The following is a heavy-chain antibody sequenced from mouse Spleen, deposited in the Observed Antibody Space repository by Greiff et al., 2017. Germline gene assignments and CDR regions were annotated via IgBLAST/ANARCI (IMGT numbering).Heavy chain of an antibody. CDR2: INPSTGGT. D-gene: IGHD2-5*01. CDR3: ARGSNPGY. Sequence: EVQLQQSGPELVKPGASVKISCKASGYSFTGYYMNWVKQSPEKSLEWIGEINPSTGGTTYNQKFKAKATLTVDKSSSTAYMQLKSLTSEDSAVYYCARGSNPGYWGQGTTLTVSS. J-gene: IGHJ2*01. CDR1: GYSFTGYY. V-gene: IGHV1-42*01.